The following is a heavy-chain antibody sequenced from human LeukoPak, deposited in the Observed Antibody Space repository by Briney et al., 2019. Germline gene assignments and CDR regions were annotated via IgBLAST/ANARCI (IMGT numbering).Heavy chain of an antibody. CDR1: GGSFSGYY. CDR2: ISISGSTI. V-gene: IGHV3-11*01. Sequence: LSLTCAVYGGSFSGYYMSWIRQAPGKGLEWVSFISISGSTIYYADSVKGRFTISRDNAKNSLYLQMNSLRGEDTALYYCARGGLIQRHAFDIWGQGTMVTVSS. J-gene: IGHJ3*02. CDR3: ARGGLIQRHAFDI. D-gene: IGHD1-1*01.